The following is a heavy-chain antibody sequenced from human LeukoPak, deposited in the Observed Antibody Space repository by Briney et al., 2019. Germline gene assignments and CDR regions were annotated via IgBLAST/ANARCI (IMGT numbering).Heavy chain of an antibody. CDR1: GFTFSSYG. CDR2: ISYDGSNK. D-gene: IGHD4-11*01. Sequence: GRSLRLSCAASGFTFSSYGMHWVRPAPGKGLEWVAVISYDGSNKYYTDSVKGRFTISRDNSKNTLYLQMNSLRAEDTAVYYYAKDHSLTTVTTGTLEPCGQGTLVTVSS. J-gene: IGHJ5*02. CDR3: AKDHSLTTVTTGTLEP. V-gene: IGHV3-30*18.